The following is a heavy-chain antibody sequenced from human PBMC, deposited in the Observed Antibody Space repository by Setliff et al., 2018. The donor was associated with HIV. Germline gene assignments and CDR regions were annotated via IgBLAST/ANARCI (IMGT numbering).Heavy chain of an antibody. D-gene: IGHD3-22*01. Sequence: VSVKVSCKASGYTFIGYYMHWVRQAPGQGLEWMGWINPNSGGTNYAQKFQGWVTMTRDTSISTAYMELSRLRSDDTAVYYCARGAYYYDSSASDYFDYWGQGTLVTVSS. CDR3: ARGAYYYDSSASDYFDY. CDR1: GYTFIGYY. J-gene: IGHJ4*02. CDR2: INPNSGGT. V-gene: IGHV1-2*04.